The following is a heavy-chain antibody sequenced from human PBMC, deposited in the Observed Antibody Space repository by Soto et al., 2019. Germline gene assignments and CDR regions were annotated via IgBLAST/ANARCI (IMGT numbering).Heavy chain of an antibody. Sequence: QPGGSLRLSCATSGLTFSSQVMYWVRQAPGEGLEWISAISGSGDLTFYADSVKGRFTISRDNSKNTLFLLMDSLRADGTAVYYCAKLGVRIATTGIDYWGQGTLVSVSS. J-gene: IGHJ4*02. CDR1: GLTFSSQV. CDR3: AKLGVRIATTGIDY. V-gene: IGHV3-23*01. D-gene: IGHD6-13*01. CDR2: ISGSGDLT.